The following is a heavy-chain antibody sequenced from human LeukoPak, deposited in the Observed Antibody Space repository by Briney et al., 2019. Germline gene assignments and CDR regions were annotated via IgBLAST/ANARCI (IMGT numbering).Heavy chain of an antibody. Sequence: SETLSLTCTVSGGSISSGDYYWSWIRQPPGKGLEWIGYIYYSGSTYYNPSLKSRVTISVDTSRNQFSLKLSSVTAADTAVYYCAREVGSSSHYYVVDVWGRGTTVTVSS. CDR2: IYYSGST. CDR3: AREVGSSSHYYVVDV. J-gene: IGHJ6*02. V-gene: IGHV4-30-4*01. CDR1: GGSISSGDYY. D-gene: IGHD6-6*01.